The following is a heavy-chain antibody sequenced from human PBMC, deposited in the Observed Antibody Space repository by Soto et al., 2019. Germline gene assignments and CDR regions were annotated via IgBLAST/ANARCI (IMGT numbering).Heavy chain of an antibody. Sequence: QVQLVESGGGVVQPGRSLRLSCAASGFSFSSYGMHWVRQAPGKGLKWVAVISYDGSNKYYADSVKGRFTISRDNSKSTLYLQMNSLRAEDTAVYYCAKDVGFSNSRYLDYWGQGTLVTVSS. CDR3: AKDVGFSNSRYLDY. CDR1: GFSFSSYG. J-gene: IGHJ4*02. D-gene: IGHD2-2*01. CDR2: ISYDGSNK. V-gene: IGHV3-30*18.